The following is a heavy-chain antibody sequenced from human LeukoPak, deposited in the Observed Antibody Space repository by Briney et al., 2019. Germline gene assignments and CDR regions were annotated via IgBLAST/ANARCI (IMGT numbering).Heavy chain of an antibody. D-gene: IGHD3-3*01. Sequence: RASVKVSCKASGYTFTGYYMHWVRQAPGQGLEWMGWINPNSGGTNYSQKFQGRVTMTRDTSISTAYMELSRLRSDDTAVYYCARETYSDFWSGYYEAVVFNWFDPWGQGTLVTVSS. CDR1: GYTFTGYY. J-gene: IGHJ5*02. CDR3: ARETYSDFWSGYYEAVVFNWFDP. CDR2: INPNSGGT. V-gene: IGHV1-2*02.